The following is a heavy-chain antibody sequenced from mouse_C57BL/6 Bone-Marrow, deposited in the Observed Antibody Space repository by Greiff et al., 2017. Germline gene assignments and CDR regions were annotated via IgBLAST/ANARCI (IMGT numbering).Heavy chain of an antibody. Sequence: QVQLQQPGAELVKPGASVKLSCKASGYTFTSYWMHWVKQRPGQGLEWIGMIHPNSGSTNYTEKFKSKATLTVDKSSVTAYMQLSSLTSEDSAVYYCARWGTTVVATRYYFDYWGQGTTLTVSS. V-gene: IGHV1-64*01. CDR1: GYTFTSYW. D-gene: IGHD1-1*01. CDR2: IHPNSGST. CDR3: ARWGTTVVATRYYFDY. J-gene: IGHJ2*01.